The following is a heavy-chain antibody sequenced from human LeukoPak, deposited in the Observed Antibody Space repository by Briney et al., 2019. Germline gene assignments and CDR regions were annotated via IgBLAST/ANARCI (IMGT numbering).Heavy chain of an antibody. CDR1: GYTFTGYY. V-gene: IGHV1-3*01. J-gene: IGHJ4*02. CDR3: ARADGSSWLYYFDY. Sequence: ASVKVSRKASGYTFTGYYMHWVRQAPGQRLEWMGWINAGNGNTKYSQKFQGRVTITRDTSASTAYMELSSLRSEDTAVYYCARADGSSWLYYFDYWGQGTLVTVSS. CDR2: INAGNGNT. D-gene: IGHD6-13*01.